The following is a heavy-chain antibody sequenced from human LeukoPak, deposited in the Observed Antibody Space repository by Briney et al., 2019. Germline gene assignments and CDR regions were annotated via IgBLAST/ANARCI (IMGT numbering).Heavy chain of an antibody. CDR2: IYYSGST. CDR1: GGSISSSSYY. D-gene: IGHD6-19*01. Sequence: SETLSLTCTVSGGSISSSSYYWGWIRQPPGKGLEWIGSIYYSGSTYYNPSLKSRVTISVDTSKNQFSLKLSSVTAADTAVYYCARESIGAGTGDFQHWGQGTLVTVSS. V-gene: IGHV4-39*07. CDR3: ARESIGAGTGDFQH. J-gene: IGHJ1*01.